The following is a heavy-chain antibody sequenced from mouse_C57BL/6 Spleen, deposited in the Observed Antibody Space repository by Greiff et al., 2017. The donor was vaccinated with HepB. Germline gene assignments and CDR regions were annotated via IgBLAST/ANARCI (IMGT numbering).Heavy chain of an antibody. CDR2: IDPSDSYT. J-gene: IGHJ3*01. CDR3: ARSPNYDYDPAWFAY. Sequence: QVQLKQPGAELVRPGTSVKLSCKASGYTFTSYWMHWVKQRPGQGLEWIGVIDPSDSYTNYNQKFKGKATLTVDTSSSTAYMQLSSLTSEDSAVYYCARSPNYDYDPAWFAYWGQGTLVTVSA. V-gene: IGHV1-59*01. CDR1: GYTFTSYW. D-gene: IGHD2-4*01.